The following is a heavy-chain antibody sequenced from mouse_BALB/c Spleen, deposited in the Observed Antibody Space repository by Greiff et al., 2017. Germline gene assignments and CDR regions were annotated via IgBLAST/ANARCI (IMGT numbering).Heavy chain of an antibody. CDR3: SRARDNYGSSYVFFDY. Sequence: QVQLQQSGPGLVAPSQSLSITCTVSGFSLTGYGVNWVRQPPGKGLEWLGMIWGDGSTDYNSALKSRLSISKDNSKSQVFLKMNSLQTDDTARYYYSRARDNYGSSYVFFDYWGQGTTVTVSS. D-gene: IGHD1-1*01. CDR2: IWGDGST. J-gene: IGHJ2*01. V-gene: IGHV2-6-7*01. CDR1: GFSLTGYG.